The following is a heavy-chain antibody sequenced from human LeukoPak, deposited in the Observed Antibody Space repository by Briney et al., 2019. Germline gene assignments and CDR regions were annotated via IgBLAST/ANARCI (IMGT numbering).Heavy chain of an antibody. V-gene: IGHV3-66*02. J-gene: IGHJ4*02. CDR2: IYSGGST. CDR3: ARGEHIVVVPAAIPLDY. D-gene: IGHD2-2*01. Sequence: GESLQISCAASGFTVSSNYMSWVRQAPGKGLEWVSVIYSGGSTYYADSVKGRFTISRDNSKNTLYLQMNSLRAEDTAVYYCARGEHIVVVPAAIPLDYWGQGTLVTVSS. CDR1: GFTVSSNY.